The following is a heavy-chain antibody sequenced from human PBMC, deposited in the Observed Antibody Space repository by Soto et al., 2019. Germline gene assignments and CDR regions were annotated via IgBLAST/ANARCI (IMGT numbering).Heavy chain of an antibody. Sequence: GGSLRLSCAASGFTFSSYSMNWVRQAPGKGLEWVSYISSSSSTIYYADSVKGRFTISRDNAKNSLYLQMNSLRAEDTAVYYCARILGDYVWNWFDPWGQGTLVTVSS. J-gene: IGHJ5*02. CDR3: ARILGDYVWNWFDP. D-gene: IGHD4-17*01. V-gene: IGHV3-48*01. CDR2: ISSSSSTI. CDR1: GFTFSSYS.